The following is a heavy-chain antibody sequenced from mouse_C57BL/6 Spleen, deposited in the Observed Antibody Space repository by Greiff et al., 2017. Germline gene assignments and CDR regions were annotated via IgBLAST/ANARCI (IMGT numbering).Heavy chain of an antibody. Sequence: EVQVVESGGGLVKPGGSLKLSCAASGFTFSDYGMHWVRQAPEKGLEWVAYISSGSSTIYYADTVKGRFTISRDNAKNTLFLQMTSLRSEDTAMYYCARIGLYDYDYFDYWGQGTTLTVSS. V-gene: IGHV5-17*01. CDR3: ARIGLYDYDYFDY. CDR1: GFTFSDYG. CDR2: ISSGSSTI. J-gene: IGHJ2*01. D-gene: IGHD2-4*01.